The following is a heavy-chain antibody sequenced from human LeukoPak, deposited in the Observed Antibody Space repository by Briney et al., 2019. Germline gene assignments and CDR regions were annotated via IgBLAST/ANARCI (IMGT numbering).Heavy chain of an antibody. Sequence: GGSLRLSCAASGFTFSSYAMHWVRQAPGKGLEWVAVISYDGSNKYYADSVKGRFTISRDNSKNTLYLLMNSLRAEDTAVYYCARAEADYWGQGTLVTVSS. CDR1: GFTFSSYA. V-gene: IGHV3-30-3*01. J-gene: IGHJ4*02. CDR3: ARAEADY. CDR2: ISYDGSNK.